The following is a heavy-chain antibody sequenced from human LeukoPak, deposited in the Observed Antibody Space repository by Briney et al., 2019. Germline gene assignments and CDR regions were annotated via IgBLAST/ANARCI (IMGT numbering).Heavy chain of an antibody. D-gene: IGHD4-17*01. CDR2: ISSSSSYI. CDR1: GFTFSSYS. J-gene: IGHJ5*02. CDR3: AGDSHDYEENWFDP. V-gene: IGHV3-21*01. Sequence: GGSLRLSCAASGFTFSSYSVNWVRQAPGKGLEWVSSISSSSSYIYYADSVKGRFTISRDNAKNSLYLQMNSLRAEDTAVYYCAGDSHDYEENWFDPWGQGTLVTVSS.